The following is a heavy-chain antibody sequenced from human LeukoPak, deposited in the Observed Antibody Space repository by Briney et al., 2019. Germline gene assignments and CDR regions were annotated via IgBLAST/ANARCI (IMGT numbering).Heavy chain of an antibody. CDR1: GVSISRYS. V-gene: IGHV4-59*08. D-gene: IGHD6-19*01. CDR2: IAHSGAI. CDR3: ARWDDSAWAFGN. Sequence: SETLSLTCIVSGVSISRYSWNWIRQSPGKGLEWIGYIAHSGAISYKSSLKSRVTISVDTSKNQLSLRLTSVTAADTAVYYCARWDDSAWAFGNWGPGTLVTVSS. J-gene: IGHJ4*02.